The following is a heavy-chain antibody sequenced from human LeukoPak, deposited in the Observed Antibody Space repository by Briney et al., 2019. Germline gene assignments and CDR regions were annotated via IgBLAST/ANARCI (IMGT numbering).Heavy chain of an antibody. V-gene: IGHV1-2*04. J-gene: IGHJ4*02. Sequence: ASVKVSCKASGYTFTGYYIHWVRQAPGQGLEWMGWINPNSGGTNYAQKFQGWVTMTRDTSISTDYMELSSLRSEDTAVYYCTRETPSRYFDYWGQGTLVTVSS. D-gene: IGHD4-23*01. CDR3: TRETPSRYFDY. CDR2: INPNSGGT. CDR1: GYTFTGYY.